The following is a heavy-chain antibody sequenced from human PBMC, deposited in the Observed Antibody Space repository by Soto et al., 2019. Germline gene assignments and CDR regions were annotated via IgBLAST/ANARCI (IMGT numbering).Heavy chain of an antibody. CDR2: IYYSGST. CDR3: ARDRGNWETDY. Sequence: PSETLSLTCTVSGGSISSGGYYWSWIRQPPGKGLEWIGYIYYSGSTYYNPSLKSRVTISVDTSKNQFSLKLSSVTAADTAVYYCARDRGNWETDYWGQGTLVTVSS. D-gene: IGHD1-1*01. V-gene: IGHV4-30-4*08. CDR1: GGSISSGGYY. J-gene: IGHJ4*02.